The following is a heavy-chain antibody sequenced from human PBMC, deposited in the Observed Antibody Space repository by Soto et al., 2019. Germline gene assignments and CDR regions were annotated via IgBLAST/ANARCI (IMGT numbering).Heavy chain of an antibody. CDR1: GFTFNSYS. V-gene: IGHV3-23*01. CDR3: AKKGVVPGGNDWFDS. J-gene: IGHJ5*01. D-gene: IGHD2-2*01. CDR2: ISARGGAI. Sequence: GGSLRLSCAASGFTFNSYSMTWVRQAPGKGLEWVSIISARGGAIYYADSVKGRFIISRDNSKSTLYLQMNSLRVEDTALYYCAKKGVVPGGNDWFDSWGQGTLVTVSS.